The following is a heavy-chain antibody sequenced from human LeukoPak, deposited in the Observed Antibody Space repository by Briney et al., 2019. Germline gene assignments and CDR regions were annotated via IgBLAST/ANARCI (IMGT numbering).Heavy chain of an antibody. CDR1: GDSVSSNSAA. Sequence: SQTLSLTCAISGDSVSSNSAAWNWIRQSPSRGLEWLGRTYYRSKWYNDYAVSVKSRITINPDTSKNQFSLQLNSVTPEDTAVYYCARFRQPSDCGGDCYSVRADYYFDYWGQGTLVTVSS. CDR3: ARFRQPSDCGGDCYSVRADYYFDY. D-gene: IGHD2-21*02. V-gene: IGHV6-1*01. CDR2: TYYRSKWYN. J-gene: IGHJ4*02.